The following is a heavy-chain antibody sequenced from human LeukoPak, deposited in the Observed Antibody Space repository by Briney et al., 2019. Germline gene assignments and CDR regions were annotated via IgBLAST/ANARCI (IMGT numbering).Heavy chain of an antibody. CDR2: IRSKAYGGTT. D-gene: IGHD6-13*01. V-gene: IGHV3-49*03. CDR1: GFTFGDYA. J-gene: IGHJ4*02. CDR3: TSDSSSWRHFDY. Sequence: GSLRLSCTASGFTFGDYAMSWFRQAPGKGLEWVGFIRSKAYGGTTEYAASVKGRFTISRDDSKSIAYLQMNSLKTEDTAVYYCTSDSSSWRHFDYWGQGTLVTVSS.